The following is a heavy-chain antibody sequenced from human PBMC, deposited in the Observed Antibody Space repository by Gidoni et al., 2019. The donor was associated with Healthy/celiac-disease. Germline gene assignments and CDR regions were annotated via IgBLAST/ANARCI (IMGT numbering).Heavy chain of an antibody. Sequence: QVQLVQSGAEVKKPGASVKVSCKASGYTFTSYDINWVRQATGQGLEWMGWMNPNSGNTGYAQKFQDRVTMTRNTSISTAYMELSSLRSEDTAVYYCARSAGTITIFGVVDNWFDPWGQGTLVTVSS. D-gene: IGHD3-3*01. CDR1: GYTFTSYD. CDR3: ARSAGTITIFGVVDNWFDP. V-gene: IGHV1-8*01. J-gene: IGHJ5*02. CDR2: MNPNSGNT.